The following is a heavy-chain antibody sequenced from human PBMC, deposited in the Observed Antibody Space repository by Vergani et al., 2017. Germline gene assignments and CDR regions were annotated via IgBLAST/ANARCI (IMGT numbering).Heavy chain of an antibody. D-gene: IGHD3-22*01. V-gene: IGHV3-23*01. J-gene: IGHJ3*02. Sequence: EVQLLESGGDLVQPGGSLRLSCTASGFIFSTYAMSWVRQAPGKGLEWVSAISGSGGSTYYADSVKGRFTISRDNSKNTLYLQMNSLRAEDTAVYYCAKDLFYYDSSGYYRDAFDIWGQGTMVTVSS. CDR2: ISGSGGST. CDR1: GFIFSTYA. CDR3: AKDLFYYDSSGYYRDAFDI.